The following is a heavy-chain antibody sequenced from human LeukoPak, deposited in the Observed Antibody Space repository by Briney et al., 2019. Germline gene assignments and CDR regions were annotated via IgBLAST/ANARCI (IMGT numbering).Heavy chain of an antibody. D-gene: IGHD2-15*01. CDR1: GYTFTSYD. CDR3: ALGVVVAVAGFDY. CDR2: MNPNSGKT. Sequence: ASLKVSCKASGYTFTSYDINWVRQAAGQGLEWMGWMNPNSGKTGYAQKFQGRVTMTRNTSISTAYMELRSLRSEDTAVYYCALGVVVAVAGFDYWGQGTLVTVSS. J-gene: IGHJ4*02. V-gene: IGHV1-8*01.